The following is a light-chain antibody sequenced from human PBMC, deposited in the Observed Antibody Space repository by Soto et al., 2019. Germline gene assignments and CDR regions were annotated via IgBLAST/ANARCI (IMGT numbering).Light chain of an antibody. CDR3: SSYTSSSNVV. J-gene: IGLJ2*01. Sequence: QAVVTQPASVSGSPGQSITISCTGTSSDVGGYNYVSWYQQHPGKAPKLMIYDVSNRPSGVSNRFSGSKSGNTASLTISGLQAEDEADYYCSSYTSSSNVVFGGGTKVTVL. CDR2: DVS. CDR1: SSDVGGYNY. V-gene: IGLV2-14*01.